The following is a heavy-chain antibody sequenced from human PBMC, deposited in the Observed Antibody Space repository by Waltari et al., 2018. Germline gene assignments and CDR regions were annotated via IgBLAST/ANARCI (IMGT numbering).Heavy chain of an antibody. CDR1: GGSISSYY. CDR3: ARDYGGNSYYYYGMDV. D-gene: IGHD4-17*01. V-gene: IGHV4-59*01. Sequence: QVQLQESGPGLVKPSETLSLTCTVSGGSISSYYWRWIRQPPGKGLEWIGYIYYSGSTNYNPSLKSRVTISVDTSKNQFSLKLSSVTAADTAVYYCARDYGGNSYYYYGMDVWGQGTTVTVSS. CDR2: IYYSGST. J-gene: IGHJ6*02.